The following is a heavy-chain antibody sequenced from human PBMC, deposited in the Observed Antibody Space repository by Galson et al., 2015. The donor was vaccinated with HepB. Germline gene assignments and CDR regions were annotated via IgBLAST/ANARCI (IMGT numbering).Heavy chain of an antibody. CDR3: AKPAASSYSFGWYVDC. CDR1: GFTFSSYA. Sequence: SLRLSCAASGFTFSSYAMSWVRQAPGKGLEWVSAIGSGAGSTFYADSVKGRFTISRDDSKDMLYLQMNSLRAEDTAVYYCAKPAASSYSFGWYVDCWGQGTLVTVSS. V-gene: IGHV3-23*01. J-gene: IGHJ4*02. CDR2: IGSGAGST. D-gene: IGHD6-19*01.